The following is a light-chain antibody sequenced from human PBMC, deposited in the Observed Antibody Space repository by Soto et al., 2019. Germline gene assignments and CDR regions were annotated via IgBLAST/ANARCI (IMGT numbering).Light chain of an antibody. CDR1: QSVSSN. CDR3: QQRSNWPWT. Sequence: EIVMTQSPATLSVSAGERATLTCRASQSVSSNLAWYQQKPGQAPRLLIYGASTRATGIPARFSGSGSGTEFTLPISSLQSEDFAVYYCQQRSNWPWTFGQGTKVDI. V-gene: IGKV3-15*01. J-gene: IGKJ1*01. CDR2: GAS.